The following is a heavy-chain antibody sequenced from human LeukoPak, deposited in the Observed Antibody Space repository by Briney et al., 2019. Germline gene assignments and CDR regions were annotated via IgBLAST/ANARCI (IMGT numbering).Heavy chain of an antibody. J-gene: IGHJ4*02. CDR3: ARGSGYDRYYFDY. CDR1: GFTFSSYG. Sequence: PGRSLRLSCAASGFTFSSYGMHWVRQAPGKGLEWVAVIWYDGSKKYYADSVKGRFTISRDKSKNTLYLQMNSLRAEDTAVYYCARGSGYDRYYFDYGGQGTVVTVSS. V-gene: IGHV3-33*01. CDR2: IWYDGSKK. D-gene: IGHD5-12*01.